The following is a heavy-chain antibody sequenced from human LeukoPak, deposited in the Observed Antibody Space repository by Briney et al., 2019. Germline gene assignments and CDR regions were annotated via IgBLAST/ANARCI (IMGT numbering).Heavy chain of an antibody. D-gene: IGHD3-10*01. CDR1: GGSISSGSYY. J-gene: IGHJ4*02. CDR2: IYTSGST. CDR3: ARESLWFGELFFDY. V-gene: IGHV4-61*02. Sequence: SQTLSLTYTVSGGSISSGSYYWSWIRQPAGKGLEWIGRIYTSGSTNYNPSLKSRVTISVDTSKNQFSLKLSSVTAADTAVYYCARESLWFGELFFDYWGQGTLVIVSS.